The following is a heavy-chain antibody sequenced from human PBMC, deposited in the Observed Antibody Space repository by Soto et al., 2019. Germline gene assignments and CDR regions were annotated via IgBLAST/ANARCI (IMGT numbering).Heavy chain of an antibody. Sequence: PGESLKISCKGSGYTFTDYWIGWVRQLPGKGLEWMGIIYPGDSDTRYSPFFQGHVTITVDKSTSTAYLQWNTLKASDTAMYYCASHVCNFRYYYYALDVWGQGTTVTVSS. CDR2: IYPGDSDT. V-gene: IGHV5-51*01. J-gene: IGHJ6*02. CDR3: ASHVCNFRYYYYALDV. CDR1: GYTFTDYW.